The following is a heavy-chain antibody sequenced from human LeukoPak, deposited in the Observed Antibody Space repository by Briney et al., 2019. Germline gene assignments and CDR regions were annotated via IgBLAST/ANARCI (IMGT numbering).Heavy chain of an antibody. D-gene: IGHD6-13*01. CDR1: GYTFTSYY. CDR2: INPSGGST. CDR3: ARPPSVGQLVPGVVWEY. V-gene: IGHV1-46*03. Sequence: ASVKVSXKASGYTFTSYYMHWVRQAPGQGLEWMGIINPSGGSTSYAQKFQGRVTMTRDTSTSTVYMELSSLRSEDTAVYYCARPPSVGQLVPGVVWEYWGQGTLVTVSS. J-gene: IGHJ4*02.